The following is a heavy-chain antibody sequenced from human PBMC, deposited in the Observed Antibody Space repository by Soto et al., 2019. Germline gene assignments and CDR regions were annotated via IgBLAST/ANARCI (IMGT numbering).Heavy chain of an antibody. CDR2: IYYSGST. J-gene: IGHJ1*01. CDR3: AGLTANAEYFQH. V-gene: IGHV4-59*08. D-gene: IGHD2-21*02. Sequence: QVQLQESGPGLVKPSETLSLTCTVSGGSISSYYWSWIRQPPGKGLEWIGYIYYSGSTNYNPSLNSRFTLSVDTSKNQFSLKLSSVTAADTAVYYCAGLTANAEYFQHWGQGTLVTVSS. CDR1: GGSISSYY.